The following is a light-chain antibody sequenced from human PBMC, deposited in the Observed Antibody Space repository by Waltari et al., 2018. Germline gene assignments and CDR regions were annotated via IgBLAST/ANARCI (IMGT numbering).Light chain of an antibody. J-gene: IGKJ4*01. Sequence: IVMTQSPATLSVSPGEGVTLYCRTSQSVGSYLAWYQQRPGQPPRLLIYGASTRATGFPARVSGSGSGTEFTLTISSLQSEDFAVYYCQQYAQWPLTFGGGTKVDIK. V-gene: IGKV3-15*01. CDR2: GAS. CDR3: QQYAQWPLT. CDR1: QSVGSY.